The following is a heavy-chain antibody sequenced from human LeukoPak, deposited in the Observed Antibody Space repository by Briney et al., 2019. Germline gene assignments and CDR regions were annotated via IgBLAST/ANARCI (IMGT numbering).Heavy chain of an antibody. CDR2: IYSGGST. Sequence: PGGSLRLSCAASGFTVSSNYMSWVRQAPGKGLEWVSVIYSGGSTYYADSVKGRFTISRDNSKNTLYLQMNSLRAEDTAVYYCARDLLYQYDYVWGSLGYWGQGTLVTVSS. CDR3: ARDLLYQYDYVWGSLGY. J-gene: IGHJ4*02. CDR1: GFTVSSNY. V-gene: IGHV3-66*01. D-gene: IGHD3-16*01.